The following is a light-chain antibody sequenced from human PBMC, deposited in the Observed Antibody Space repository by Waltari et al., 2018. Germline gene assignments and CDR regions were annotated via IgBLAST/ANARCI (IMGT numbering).Light chain of an antibody. CDR2: STC. Sequence: QTVVTQEPSFSVSPGGTVTLTCGLSSGSVSTSHYPSWSQQTPGQAPRTLIYSTCTRSSGVPDRFSGSIVGNKAALTITGAQADDESEFYCALYLGSGIWVFGGGTRLTVL. CDR1: SGSVSTSHY. V-gene: IGLV8-61*01. J-gene: IGLJ3*02. CDR3: ALYLGSGIWV.